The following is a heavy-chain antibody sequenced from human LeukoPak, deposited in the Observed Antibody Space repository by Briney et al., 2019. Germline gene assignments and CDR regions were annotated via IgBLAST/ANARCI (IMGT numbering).Heavy chain of an antibody. CDR3: ARDASGSYYPYFDY. CDR1: GGSISSGGYS. CDR2: IYYSGST. V-gene: IGHV4-31*03. J-gene: IGHJ4*02. Sequence: SETLSLTCTVSGGSISSGGYSWSWIRQHPGKGLEWIGYIYYSGSTYYNPSLKSRVTISVDTSKNQFSLKLSPVTAADTAVYYCARDASGSYYPYFDYWGQGTLVTVSS. D-gene: IGHD1-26*01.